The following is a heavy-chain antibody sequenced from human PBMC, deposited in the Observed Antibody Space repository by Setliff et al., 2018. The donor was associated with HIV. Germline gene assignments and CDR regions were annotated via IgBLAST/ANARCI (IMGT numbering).Heavy chain of an antibody. CDR1: GGSISSYY. Sequence: SETLSLTCTVSGGSISSYYWSWIRQPPGKGLEWIGYIYYSGSTNYNPSLKSRVTISVDTAKNQFSLKLSSVTAADTAVYYCARDIRFTDSGGYRGFDYWGQGILVTVSS. CDR2: IYYSGST. D-gene: IGHD6-25*01. J-gene: IGHJ4*02. CDR3: ARDIRFTDSGGYRGFDY. V-gene: IGHV4-59*01.